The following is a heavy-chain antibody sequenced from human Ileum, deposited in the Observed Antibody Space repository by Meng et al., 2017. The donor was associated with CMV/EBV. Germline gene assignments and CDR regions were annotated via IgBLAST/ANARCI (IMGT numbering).Heavy chain of an antibody. CDR1: FTVSSNY. CDR2: IYSGGST. Sequence: FTVSSNYMSWVRQAPGKGLEWVSVIYSGGSTYYADSVKGRFTISRDNSKNTLYLQMNSPRAEDTAVYYCARDRGYCSSTSCYHNWFDPWGQGTLVTVSS. V-gene: IGHV3-53*01. D-gene: IGHD2-2*01. J-gene: IGHJ5*02. CDR3: ARDRGYCSSTSCYHNWFDP.